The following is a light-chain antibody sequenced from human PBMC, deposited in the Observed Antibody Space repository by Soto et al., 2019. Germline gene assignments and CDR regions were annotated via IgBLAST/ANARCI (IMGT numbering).Light chain of an antibody. J-gene: IGLJ2*01. CDR1: SSNIGTNT. V-gene: IGLV1-44*01. CDR3: AAWDDSLNGDMV. CDR2: NNN. Sequence: QSALTQPPSASGTPGQRVTISCSGSSSNIGTNTVNWYQQLPGTAPKLLIYNNNQRPSGVPDRFSGSKSGTSASLAISGLQSEDEADYYCAAWDDSLNGDMVFGGGTKLTVL.